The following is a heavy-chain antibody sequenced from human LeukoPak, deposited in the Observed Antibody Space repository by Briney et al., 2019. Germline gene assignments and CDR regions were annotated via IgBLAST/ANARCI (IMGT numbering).Heavy chain of an antibody. D-gene: IGHD6-6*01. CDR2: MNPSSGNT. CDR3: ASSRYSSSSVWFDP. CDR1: GYTFTGYY. J-gene: IGHJ5*02. V-gene: IGHV1-8*02. Sequence: AASVKVSCKASGYTFTGYYMHWVRQAPGQGLEWMGWMNPSSGNTGYAQKFQGRVTMTRNTSISTAYMELSSLRSEDTAVYYCASSRYSSSSVWFDPWGQGTLVTVSS.